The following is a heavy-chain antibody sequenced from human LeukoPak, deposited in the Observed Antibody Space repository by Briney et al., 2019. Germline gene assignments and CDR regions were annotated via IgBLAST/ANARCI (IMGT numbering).Heavy chain of an antibody. V-gene: IGHV3-66*04. CDR1: GFTVSNIY. D-gene: IGHD4-17*01. Sequence: PGGSLRLSCVVSGFTVSNIYMSWVRQAPRKGLEWVSVIYTGGSTYYADSVRGRFTISRDNSRNTLYLQMNSLRAEDTAVYYCAKQSTVTTYNWFDPWGQGTLVTVSS. J-gene: IGHJ5*02. CDR2: IYTGGST. CDR3: AKQSTVTTYNWFDP.